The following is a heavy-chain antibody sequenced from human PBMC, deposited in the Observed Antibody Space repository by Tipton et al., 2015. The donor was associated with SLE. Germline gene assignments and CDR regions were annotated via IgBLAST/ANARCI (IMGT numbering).Heavy chain of an antibody. CDR1: GYTFTGYY. D-gene: IGHD5-12*01. J-gene: IGHJ3*02. CDR2: LNPNSGGT. V-gene: IGHV1-2*05. Sequence: QSGAEEKKPGASVKVSCKASGYTFTGYYMHWVRQAPGQGLEWMGRLNPNSGGTNYAQKFQGRVTMTRDTSISTAYMELSRLRSDDTVVYYCARQGYSGYDFAFDIWGQGTMVTVSS. CDR3: ARQGYSGYDFAFDI.